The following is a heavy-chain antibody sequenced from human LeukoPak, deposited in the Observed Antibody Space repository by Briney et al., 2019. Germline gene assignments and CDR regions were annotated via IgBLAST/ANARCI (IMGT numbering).Heavy chain of an antibody. J-gene: IGHJ4*02. CDR2: ITTYNGNP. CDR1: GYTFISYG. V-gene: IGHV1-18*01. CDR3: ARDVAAAGDFDS. D-gene: IGHD6-13*01. Sequence: ASVKVSCKTSGYTFISYGISWVRQAPGQGLEWMGSITTYNGNPNYAQKFQGRVTMTTDTSTSTTYIELRSLRSDDTAVYFCARDVAAAGDFDSWGQGTLVTVSS.